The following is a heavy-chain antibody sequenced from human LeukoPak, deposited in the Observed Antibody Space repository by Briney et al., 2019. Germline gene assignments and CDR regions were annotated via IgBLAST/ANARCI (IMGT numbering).Heavy chain of an antibody. CDR3: ARVFYDILTGYPPHHFDY. D-gene: IGHD3-9*01. V-gene: IGHV4-30-2*01. J-gene: IGHJ4*02. Sequence: SETLSLTCTVSGGSISSGGYYWSWIRQPPGKGLEWIGYIYHSGSTYYNPSLKSRVTISVDTSKNQFSLKLSSVTAADTAVYYCARVFYDILTGYPPHHFDYWGQGTLVTVSS. CDR2: IYHSGST. CDR1: GGSISSGGYY.